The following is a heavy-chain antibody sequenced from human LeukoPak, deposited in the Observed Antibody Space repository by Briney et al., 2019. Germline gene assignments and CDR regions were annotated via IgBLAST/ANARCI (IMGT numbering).Heavy chain of an antibody. J-gene: IGHJ3*02. CDR3: AKDPQGSGWYKGGAFDI. Sequence: PGGSLRLSCAASGFTFSSYGMHWVRQAPGKGLEWVAVISYDGSNKYYADSVKGRFTISRDNSKNTLYLQMNSLRAEDTAVYYCAKDPQGSGWYKGGAFDIWGQGTMVTVSS. CDR1: GFTFSSYG. D-gene: IGHD6-19*01. CDR2: ISYDGSNK. V-gene: IGHV3-30*18.